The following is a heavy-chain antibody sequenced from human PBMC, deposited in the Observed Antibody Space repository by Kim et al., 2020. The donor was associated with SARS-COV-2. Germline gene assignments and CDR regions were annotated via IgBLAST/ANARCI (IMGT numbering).Heavy chain of an antibody. D-gene: IGHD1-26*01. V-gene: IGHV3-9*01. CDR3: AKDPAVGWEPGAFDY. J-gene: IGHJ4*02. CDR2: ISWNSGSI. Sequence: GGSLRLSCAASGFTFDDYAMHWVRQAPGKGLEWVSGISWNSGSIGYADSVKGRFTISRDNAKNSLYLQMNSLRAEDTALYYCAKDPAVGWEPGAFDYWGQGTLVTVSS. CDR1: GFTFDDYA.